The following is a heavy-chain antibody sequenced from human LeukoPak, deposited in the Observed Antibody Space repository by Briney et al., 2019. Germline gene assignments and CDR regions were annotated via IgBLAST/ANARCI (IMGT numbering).Heavy chain of an antibody. V-gene: IGHV1-2*02. CDR2: INPNSGGT. J-gene: IGHJ4*02. D-gene: IGHD2-15*01. Sequence: ASVKVSCKASGYTFTSYYMHWVRQAPGQGLEWMGWINPNSGGTNYAQKFQGRVTITTDESTSTAYMELSSLRSEDTAVYYCARGWYLEYYSDYWGQGTLVTVSS. CDR1: GYTFTSYY. CDR3: ARGWYLEYYSDY.